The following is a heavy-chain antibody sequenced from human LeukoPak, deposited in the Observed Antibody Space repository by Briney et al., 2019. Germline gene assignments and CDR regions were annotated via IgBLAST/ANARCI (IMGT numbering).Heavy chain of an antibody. CDR3: ARDNSVGDVAWWFDP. J-gene: IGHJ5*02. CDR2: INTKSGAT. V-gene: IGHV1-2*02. Sequence: GASVKVSCKASGYTLTGYCMHWVRQAPGQGPEWLGWINTKSGATNYAQNFQGRVTMTRDMSTTTDYMELSSLRSEDTAVYYCARDNSVGDVAWWFDPWGQGTLVTVSS. D-gene: IGHD1-26*01. CDR1: GYTLTGYC.